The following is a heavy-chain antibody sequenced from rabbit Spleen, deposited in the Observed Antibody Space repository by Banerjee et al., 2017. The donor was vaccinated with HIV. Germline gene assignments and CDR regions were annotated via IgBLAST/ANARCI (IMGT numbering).Heavy chain of an antibody. D-gene: IGHD3-1*01. J-gene: IGHJ4*01. Sequence: QSLEESGGDLVKPEGSLTLTCTASGFSFSSSYWMCWVRQAPGKGLEWIACINTYTGKAVYATWANGRFTVSRTSSTTVTLQMTSLTAADTATYFCARDLASVVGWNFSLWGQGTLVTVS. V-gene: IGHV1S40*01. CDR3: ARDLASVVGWNFSL. CDR1: GFSFSSSYW. CDR2: INTYTGKA.